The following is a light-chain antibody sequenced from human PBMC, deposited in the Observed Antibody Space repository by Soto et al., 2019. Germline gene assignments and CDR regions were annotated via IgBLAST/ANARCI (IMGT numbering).Light chain of an antibody. J-gene: IGKJ1*01. V-gene: IGKV3-11*01. Sequence: EIVLTQSPVTLSLSPGERATLSCRASQSVSRCFAWYQQKPGQAPRLLIYDASNRATGVPARFSGSGSGTDFTLTISSLEPEDFAVYYCQQRSSWPVTFGQGTKVDIK. CDR1: QSVSRC. CDR2: DAS. CDR3: QQRSSWPVT.